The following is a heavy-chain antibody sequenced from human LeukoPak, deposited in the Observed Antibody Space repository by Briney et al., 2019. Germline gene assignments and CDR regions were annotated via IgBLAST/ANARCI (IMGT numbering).Heavy chain of an antibody. Sequence: GGSLRLSCAASGFTFSSYAMSWVRQAPGKGLEWVSVFYSGGTTYYADSVKGRFTISRDNSKNTLYLQMNSLRAEDTAVYYCARDGAARSDAFDIWGQGTMVTVSS. D-gene: IGHD2-15*01. CDR2: FYSGGTT. V-gene: IGHV3-53*01. J-gene: IGHJ3*02. CDR1: GFTFSSYA. CDR3: ARDGAARSDAFDI.